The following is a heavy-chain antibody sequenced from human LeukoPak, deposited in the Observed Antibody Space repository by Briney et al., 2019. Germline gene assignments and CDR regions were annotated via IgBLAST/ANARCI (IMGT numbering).Heavy chain of an antibody. D-gene: IGHD2-21*02. J-gene: IGHJ4*02. CDR2: INHSGYT. Sequence: SETLSLTCAVSVVSFDDYYWSWVRHTPGKGLEWVGEINHSGYTNDSPPLKSRVTLSIDTSRKQFSLNLRSVTVADTGIYYCTRMTAGHDYWGQGTLVTVSA. CDR3: TRMTAGHDY. CDR1: VVSFDDYY. V-gene: IGHV4-34*01.